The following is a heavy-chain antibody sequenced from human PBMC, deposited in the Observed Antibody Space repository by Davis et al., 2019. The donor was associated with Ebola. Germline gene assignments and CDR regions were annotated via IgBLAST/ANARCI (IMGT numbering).Heavy chain of an antibody. V-gene: IGHV3-73*01. CDR1: GFTFSGSA. D-gene: IGHD3-10*01. CDR2: IRSKANSYAT. J-gene: IGHJ4*02. CDR3: AKDSRGYNKPFDY. Sequence: GESLKISCAASGFTFSGSAMHWVRQASGKGLEWVGRIRSKANSYATAYAASVKGRFTISRDNSKNMLFLQMNSLRAEDTAVYYCAKDSRGYNKPFDYWGQGTLVTVSS.